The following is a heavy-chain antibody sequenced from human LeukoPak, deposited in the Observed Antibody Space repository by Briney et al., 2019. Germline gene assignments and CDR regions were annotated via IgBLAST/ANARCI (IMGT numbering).Heavy chain of an antibody. J-gene: IGHJ4*02. Sequence: SQTLSLTCTVSGGSISSGDYYWSWIRQPPGKGLEWIGYIYYSGNTYYSPSLKSRVTISVDTSKNQFSLKLSSVTAADTAVYYCARYRRSGYSLSYFDCWGQGTLVTVSS. CDR3: ARYRRSGYSLSYFDC. CDR2: IYYSGNT. V-gene: IGHV4-30-4*01. D-gene: IGHD3-22*01. CDR1: GGSISSGDYY.